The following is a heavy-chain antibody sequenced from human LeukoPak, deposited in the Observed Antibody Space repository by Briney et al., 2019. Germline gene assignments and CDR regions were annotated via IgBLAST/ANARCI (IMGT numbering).Heavy chain of an antibody. V-gene: IGHV1-2*02. Sequence: EASVKVSCKASGYTFSSYYIHWVRQAPGQGLEWMGLINPSGGSTNYAQKFQGRATMTRDTSISTAYMELSRLRSDDTAVYYCARSLIRITMIVVPQGWDVWGKGTTVTISS. CDR1: GYTFSSYY. CDR3: ARSLIRITMIVVPQGWDV. CDR2: INPSGGST. J-gene: IGHJ6*04. D-gene: IGHD3-22*01.